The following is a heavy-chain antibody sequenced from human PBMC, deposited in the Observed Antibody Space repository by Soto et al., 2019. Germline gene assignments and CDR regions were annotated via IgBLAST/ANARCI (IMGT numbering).Heavy chain of an antibody. Sequence: GGSLRLSCAASGFTFRNYGMNWVRQAPGKGLEWVSAISGSGGSTYYADSVKGRFTISRDNSKNTLYLQMNSLRAEDTAVYYCAKHLRSPYYFDYWGQGTLVTVSS. V-gene: IGHV3-23*01. CDR3: AKHLRSPYYFDY. J-gene: IGHJ4*02. CDR2: ISGSGGST. D-gene: IGHD6-13*01. CDR1: GFTFRNYG.